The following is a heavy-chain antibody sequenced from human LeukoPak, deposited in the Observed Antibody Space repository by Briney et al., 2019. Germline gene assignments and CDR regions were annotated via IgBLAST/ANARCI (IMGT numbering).Heavy chain of an antibody. Sequence: SVKVSCKASGGTFSSYAISWVRQAPGQGLEWMGRIIPIFGTANYAQKFQGRVTITTDESTSTTYMELSSLRSEDTAVYYCSSPTTFRGSGLDYWGQGTLVTVSS. V-gene: IGHV1-69*05. D-gene: IGHD3-3*01. CDR1: GGTFSSYA. CDR2: IIPIFGTA. CDR3: SSPTTFRGSGLDY. J-gene: IGHJ4*02.